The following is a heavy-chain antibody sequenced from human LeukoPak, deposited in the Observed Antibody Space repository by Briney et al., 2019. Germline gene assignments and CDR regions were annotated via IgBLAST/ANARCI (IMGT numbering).Heavy chain of an antibody. CDR2: INHSGST. V-gene: IGHV4-34*01. CDR1: GGSFSGYY. J-gene: IGHJ5*02. D-gene: IGHD6-6*01. CDR3: ARGQYASRSLSWFDP. Sequence: SETLSLTCAVYGGSFSGYYWSWIRQPPGKGLEWLGEINHSGSTNYNPSLKSRVTISVDTSKNQFSLKLSSVTAADTAVYYCARGQYASRSLSWFDPWGQGTLVTVSS.